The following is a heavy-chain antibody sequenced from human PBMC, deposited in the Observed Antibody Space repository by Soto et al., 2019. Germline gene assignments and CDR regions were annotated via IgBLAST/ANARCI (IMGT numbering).Heavy chain of an antibody. V-gene: IGHV3-74*01. D-gene: IGHD4-17*01. CDR3: ARDLNPPSFRGDTFNFDY. CDR2: INSDGSST. J-gene: IGHJ4*02. Sequence: GGSLRLSCAASGFTFSSYWMHWVRQAPGKGLVWVSRINSDGSSTSYADSVKGRFTISRDNAKNTLYLQMNSLRAEDTAVYYCARDLNPPSFRGDTFNFDYWGQGTLVTVSS. CDR1: GFTFSSYW.